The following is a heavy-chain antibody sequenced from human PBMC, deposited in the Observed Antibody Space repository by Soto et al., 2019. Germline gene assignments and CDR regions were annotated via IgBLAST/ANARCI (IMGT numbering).Heavy chain of an antibody. CDR3: AKSPYYYYGMDV. V-gene: IGHV3-30*18. J-gene: IGHJ6*02. Sequence: PGGSLRLSCAASGFTFSSYGMHWVRQAPGKGLEWVAVISYDGSNKYYADSVKGRFTIPRDNSKNTLYLQMNSLRAEDTAVYYCAKSPYYYYGMDVWGQGTTVTVSS. CDR2: ISYDGSNK. CDR1: GFTFSSYG.